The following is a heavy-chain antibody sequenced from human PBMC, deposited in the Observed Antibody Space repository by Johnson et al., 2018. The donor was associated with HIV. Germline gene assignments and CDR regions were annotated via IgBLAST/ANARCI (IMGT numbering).Heavy chain of an antibody. J-gene: IGHJ3*02. Sequence: QVQLVESGGGLVKPGGSLRLSCAASGFTFSNAWMSWVRQAPGKGLEYVSAISSNGGSTYYADSVKGRFTISRDKSKNTLYLQMNSLRAEDTAVYYWAKGYSSSWYVAVDIWGQGTMVTVSS. CDR3: AKGYSSSWYVAVDI. CDR2: ISSNGGST. V-gene: IGHV3-64*04. D-gene: IGHD6-13*01. CDR1: GFTFSNAW.